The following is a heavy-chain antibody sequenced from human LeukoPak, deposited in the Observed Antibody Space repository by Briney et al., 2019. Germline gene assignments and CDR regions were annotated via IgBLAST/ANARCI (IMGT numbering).Heavy chain of an antibody. V-gene: IGHV3-7*01. Sequence: TGGSLRLSCAASGFTFSSYWMSWVRQAPGKGLEWVANIKQDGSEKYYVDSVKGRFTISRDNAKNSLYPQMNSLRAEDTAVYYCARFRTYYYYMDVWGKGTTVTVFS. CDR2: IKQDGSEK. CDR1: GFTFSSYW. J-gene: IGHJ6*03. CDR3: ARFRTYYYYMDV.